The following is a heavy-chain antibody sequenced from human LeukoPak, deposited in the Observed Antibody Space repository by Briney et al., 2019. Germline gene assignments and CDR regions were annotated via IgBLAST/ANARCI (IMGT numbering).Heavy chain of an antibody. Sequence: GGSLRLSCAASGFTLSSYSMNWVRQAPGKGLEWVSSISSSSSYIYYADSVKGRFTVSRDNAKNSLYLQMNSLRAEDTAVYYCARVTGGNSAFDYWGQGTLVTVSS. CDR1: GFTLSSYS. J-gene: IGHJ4*02. CDR3: ARVTGGNSAFDY. D-gene: IGHD4-23*01. CDR2: ISSSSSYI. V-gene: IGHV3-21*01.